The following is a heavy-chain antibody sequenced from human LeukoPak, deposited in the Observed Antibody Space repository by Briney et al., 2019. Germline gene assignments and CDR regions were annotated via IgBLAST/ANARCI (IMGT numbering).Heavy chain of an antibody. D-gene: IGHD3-22*01. V-gene: IGHV4-34*01. Sequence: SETLSLTCAVYGGSFSGYYWSWIRQPPGKGLEWIGGINHSGSTNYNPSLKSRVTISVDTSKNQFSLKLSSVTAADTAVYYCARVARSRYYYDSSGYSYFDYWGQGTLVTVSS. CDR3: ARVARSRYYYDSSGYSYFDY. J-gene: IGHJ4*02. CDR1: GGSFSGYY. CDR2: INHSGST.